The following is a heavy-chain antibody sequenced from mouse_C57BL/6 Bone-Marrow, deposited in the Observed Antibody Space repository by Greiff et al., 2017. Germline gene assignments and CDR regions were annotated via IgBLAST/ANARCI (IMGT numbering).Heavy chain of an antibody. Sequence: EVQLVESGGGLVQPGGSLKLSCAASGFTFSDYYMYWVRQTPEKRLEWVAYISNGGGSTYYPDTVKGRFTISRDNAKNTLYLQMSRLKSEDTAMYYCARHEGYGNYSAWFAYWGQGTLVTVSA. CDR2: ISNGGGST. CDR1: GFTFSDYY. CDR3: ARHEGYGNYSAWFAY. D-gene: IGHD2-1*01. V-gene: IGHV5-12*01. J-gene: IGHJ3*01.